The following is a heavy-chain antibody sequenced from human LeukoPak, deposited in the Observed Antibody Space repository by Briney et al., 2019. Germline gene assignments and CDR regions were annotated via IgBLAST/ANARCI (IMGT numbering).Heavy chain of an antibody. D-gene: IGHD3-9*01. CDR1: GYTFTDYY. V-gene: IGHV1-2*02. Sequence: GASVKVSCKASGYTFTDYYIHWVRQAPGQGLEWMGWITPNSGGTNYAQKFQGRVTMTRDTSISTASLELRSLTSDDTAVYYCAGLEGTGYRGGWFDPWGQGSLVTVSS. CDR2: ITPNSGGT. J-gene: IGHJ5*02. CDR3: AGLEGTGYRGGWFDP.